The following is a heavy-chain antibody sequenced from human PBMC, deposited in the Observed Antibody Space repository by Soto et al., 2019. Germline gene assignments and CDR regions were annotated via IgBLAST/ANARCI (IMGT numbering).Heavy chain of an antibody. D-gene: IGHD1-1*01. V-gene: IGHV3-30*03. Sequence: ESGGGVVQPGRSLRLSCAASGFTFSSYGMHWVRQAPGKGLEWVAVISYDGSNKYYADSVKGRFTISRDNSKNTLYLQMNSLRAEDTAVYYCAAQTGSGGNGMDVWGQGTTVTVSS. CDR3: AAQTGSGGNGMDV. CDR2: ISYDGSNK. CDR1: GFTFSSYG. J-gene: IGHJ6*02.